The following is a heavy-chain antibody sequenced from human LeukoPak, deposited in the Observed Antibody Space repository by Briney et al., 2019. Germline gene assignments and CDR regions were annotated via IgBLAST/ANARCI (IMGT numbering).Heavy chain of an antibody. CDR2: ITSSVSTI. CDR1: GFTFSRFE. V-gene: IGHV3-48*03. CDR3: ARAYCGDDCYNYHFDH. D-gene: IGHD2-21*02. Sequence: GGSLRLSCAASGFTFSRFEMNWVRQAPGKGVEGVSYITSSVSTIYYSDSVRGRFTISRDNAKNSLYLQMNSLGAEDTAVYYCARAYCGDDCYNYHFDHWGQGTLVTVSS. J-gene: IGHJ4*02.